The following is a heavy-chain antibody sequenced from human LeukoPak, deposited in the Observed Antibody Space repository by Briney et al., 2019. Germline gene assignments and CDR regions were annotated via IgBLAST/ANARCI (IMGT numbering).Heavy chain of an antibody. V-gene: IGHV3-66*01. J-gene: IGHJ4*02. D-gene: IGHD6-13*01. Sequence: PGGSLRLSCAGSGFIVSSNYMSWVRQAAGKGLEWVSVIYGSSRTYYADSVKGRFTISRDNSKNTLYLQMNSLRAEDTAVYYCARGSWYPDYWGQGTLVTVSS. CDR1: GFIVSSNY. CDR2: IYGSSRT. CDR3: ARGSWYPDY.